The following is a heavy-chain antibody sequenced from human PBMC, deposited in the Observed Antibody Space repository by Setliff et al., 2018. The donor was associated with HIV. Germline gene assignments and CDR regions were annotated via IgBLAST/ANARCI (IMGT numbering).Heavy chain of an antibody. CDR1: GGSISGYY. Sequence: SETLSLTCSVSGGSISGYYWNWIRQPPGKGLEWIGCIYYSGRTTYNSSLKSRVTISLDTSKKQFSPKLNSVTAADTAVYYCARGLMSYNFWGGRNDYHYMDVRGKGTTVTVSS. CDR3: ARGLMSYNFWGGRNDYHYMDV. V-gene: IGHV4-59*01. J-gene: IGHJ6*03. D-gene: IGHD3-3*01. CDR2: IYYSGRT.